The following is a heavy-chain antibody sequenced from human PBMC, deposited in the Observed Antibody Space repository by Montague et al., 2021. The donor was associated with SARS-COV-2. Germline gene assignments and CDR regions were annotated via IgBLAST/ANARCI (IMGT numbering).Heavy chain of an antibody. D-gene: IGHD1-14*01. CDR1: GDSVSSNSAA. CDR3: ARATEWRGYYYYYYMDV. J-gene: IGHJ6*03. CDR2: TYYRSRWFN. V-gene: IGHV6-1*01. Sequence: CAISGDSVSSNSAAWNWIRQSPSRGLEWLVRTYYRSRWFNDYAVSIRSRITINPDTSKNQFSLQLNSVTPEDTAVYYCARATEWRGYYYYYYMDVWGKGTAVTVSS.